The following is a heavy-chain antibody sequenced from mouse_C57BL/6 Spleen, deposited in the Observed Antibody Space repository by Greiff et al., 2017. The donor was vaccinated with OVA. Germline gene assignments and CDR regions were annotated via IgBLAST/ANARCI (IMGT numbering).Heavy chain of an antibody. J-gene: IGHJ3*01. CDR3: ARKGAYDYEFAY. D-gene: IGHD2-4*01. CDR1: GYAFSSSW. Sequence: VQLQQSGPELVKPGASVKISCKASGYAFSSSWMNWVKQRPGKGLEWIGRIYPGDGDTNYNGKFKGKATLTADKSSSTAYMQLSSLTSEDSAVYFCARKGAYDYEFAYWGQGTLVTVSA. CDR2: IYPGDGDT. V-gene: IGHV1-82*01.